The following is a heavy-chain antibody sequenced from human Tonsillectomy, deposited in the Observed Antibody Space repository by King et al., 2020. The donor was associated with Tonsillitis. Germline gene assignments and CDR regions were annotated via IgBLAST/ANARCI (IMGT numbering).Heavy chain of an antibody. CDR2: ISSSSSYI. Sequence: VQLVESGGGLVKPGGSLRLSCAASGFTFSSYSMNWVRQAPGKGLEWVSSISSSSSYIYYADSVKGRFTISRDNAKNSLYLQMNSLRAEDTAVYYCARERVSGTPPLGYWGQGTLVTVSS. CDR3: ARERVSGTPPLGY. CDR1: GFTFSSYS. D-gene: IGHD3-3*01. J-gene: IGHJ4*02. V-gene: IGHV3-21*01.